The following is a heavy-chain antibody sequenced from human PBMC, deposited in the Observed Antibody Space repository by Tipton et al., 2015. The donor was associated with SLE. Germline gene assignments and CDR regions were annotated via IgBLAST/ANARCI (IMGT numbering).Heavy chain of an antibody. V-gene: IGHV4-34*01. CDR3: ARGSSGSYGGAFDI. CDR1: GGSFSGYY. Sequence: TLSLTCAVYGGSFSGYYWSWIRQPPGKGLEWIGEINHSGRTNYNPSLKSRVTISVDTSKNQFSLKLSSVTAADTAVYYCARGSSGSYGGAFDIWGQGTMVTVSS. D-gene: IGHD1-26*01. CDR2: INHSGRT. J-gene: IGHJ3*02.